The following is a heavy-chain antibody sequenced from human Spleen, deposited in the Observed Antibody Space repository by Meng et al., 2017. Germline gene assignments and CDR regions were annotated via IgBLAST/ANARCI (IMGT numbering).Heavy chain of an antibody. CDR3: ARDADWVIFDH. J-gene: IGHJ4*02. V-gene: IGHV3-11*04. Sequence: GESLKISCAASGFTFSDYYMSWIRQAPGKGLEWVSYISGSGSTVYYADSVKGRFTISRDDAKNTVYLQMNSLRAEDTAVYYCARDADWVIFDHWGQGALVTVSS. D-gene: IGHD3-9*01. CDR1: GFTFSDYY. CDR2: ISGSGSTV.